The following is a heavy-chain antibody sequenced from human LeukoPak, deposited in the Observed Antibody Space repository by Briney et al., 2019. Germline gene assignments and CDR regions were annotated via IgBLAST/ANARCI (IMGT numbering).Heavy chain of an antibody. V-gene: IGHV1-18*01. J-gene: IGHJ4*02. CDR3: AREGPYNWNARGAPYFDY. D-gene: IGHD1-20*01. Sequence: ASVKVSCKASGYTFTSYGISWVQQAPGQGLEWMGWISAYNGNTNYAQKLQGRVTMTTDTSTSTAYMELRSLRSDDTAVYYCAREGPYNWNARGAPYFDYWGQGTLVTVSS. CDR1: GYTFTSYG. CDR2: ISAYNGNT.